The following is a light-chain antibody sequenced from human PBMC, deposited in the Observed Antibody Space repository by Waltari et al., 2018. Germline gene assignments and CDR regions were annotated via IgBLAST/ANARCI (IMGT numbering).Light chain of an antibody. CDR2: DVS. J-gene: IGLJ1*01. CDR3: CSYTTTDTYV. Sequence: SALPQPASVSGSPGQSITIYCTGTSSDVGRYEYVPWYQPPPGKAPKLIIYDVSKRPSGVSNRFSGSTPGYTASLTISGLQSEDEADYYCCSYTTTDTYVFGSGTKVTVL. CDR1: SSDVGRYEY. V-gene: IGLV2-14*03.